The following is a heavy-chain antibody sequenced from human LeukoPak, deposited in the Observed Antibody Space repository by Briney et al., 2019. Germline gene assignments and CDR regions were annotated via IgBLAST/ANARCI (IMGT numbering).Heavy chain of an antibody. V-gene: IGHV1-2*02. CDR2: INPNSGGT. Sequence: GASVKVSCKASGYTFTGYYMHWVRQAPGQGLEWMGWINPNSGGTNYAQKFQGRVTMTRDTSISTAYMELSRLRSDDTAVYYCASARSGYDSYLFDYWGQGTLVTVSS. J-gene: IGHJ4*02. CDR1: GYTFTGYY. D-gene: IGHD5-12*01. CDR3: ASARSGYDSYLFDY.